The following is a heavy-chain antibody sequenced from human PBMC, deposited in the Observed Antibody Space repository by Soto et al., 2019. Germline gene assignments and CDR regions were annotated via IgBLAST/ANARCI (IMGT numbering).Heavy chain of an antibody. Sequence: PGGSLRLCCAASGFTFSSHAMSWVRQAPGKGLEWVSAISGSGGSTYYADSVKGRFTISRDNSKNTLYLQMNSLRAEDTAVYYCAKDRSGWWEDSQLDYWGQGTLVTVYS. J-gene: IGHJ4*02. CDR3: AKDRSGWWEDSQLDY. CDR2: ISGSGGST. D-gene: IGHD6-19*01. V-gene: IGHV3-23*01. CDR1: GFTFSSHA.